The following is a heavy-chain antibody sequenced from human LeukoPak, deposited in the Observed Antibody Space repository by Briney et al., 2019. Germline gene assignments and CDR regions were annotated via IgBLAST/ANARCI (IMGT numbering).Heavy chain of an antibody. Sequence: GGSLRLSCAASGFTFSSYWMHWVRQAPGKGLVWVSRINSDGSSRNYADSVKGRFTISRDNAKNTLYLQMNSLRADDTAVYYCAKIMALYCSGGSCNEIDYWGQGTLVTVSS. CDR1: GFTFSSYW. CDR3: AKIMALYCSGGSCNEIDY. D-gene: IGHD2-15*01. V-gene: IGHV3-74*01. J-gene: IGHJ4*02. CDR2: INSDGSSR.